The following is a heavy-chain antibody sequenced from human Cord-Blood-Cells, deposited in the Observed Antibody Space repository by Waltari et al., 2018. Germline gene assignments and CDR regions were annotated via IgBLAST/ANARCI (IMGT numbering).Heavy chain of an antibody. CDR3: ARIRPVFEYSSSSYYWYFDL. V-gene: IGHV2-26*01. D-gene: IGHD6-6*01. CDR2: IFSNDEK. CDR1: GFSLSNARMG. J-gene: IGHJ2*01. Sequence: QVTLKESGPVLVKPTETLTLTCTVSGFSLSNARMGVSWIRQTPGKPLEWLAHIFSNDEKSYSTSLQSRFTISKDTSKSQVVLTMTNMDPLDTATYYCARIRPVFEYSSSSYYWYFDLWGRGTLVTVSS.